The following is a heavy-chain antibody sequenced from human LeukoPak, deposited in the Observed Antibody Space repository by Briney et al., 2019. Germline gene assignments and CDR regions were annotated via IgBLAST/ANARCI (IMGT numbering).Heavy chain of an antibody. J-gene: IGHJ4*02. Sequence: KPSETLSLTCTVSGGYISSYYWSWIRQPAGEELEWIGRFYTGGSPNYNHSLKSRVTMSVDTSKNQFSLRLSSVSPADTAVYYCARIGGITYVDYWGQGTLVTVSS. V-gene: IGHV4-4*07. D-gene: IGHD3-16*01. CDR1: GGYISSYY. CDR3: ARIGGITYVDY. CDR2: FYTGGSP.